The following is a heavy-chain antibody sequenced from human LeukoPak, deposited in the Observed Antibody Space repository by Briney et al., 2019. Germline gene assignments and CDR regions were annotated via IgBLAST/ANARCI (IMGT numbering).Heavy chain of an antibody. D-gene: IGHD4-17*01. Sequence: SETLSLTCAVYGGSFSGYYWSWIRQPPGKGLEWIGEINHSGSTNYNPSLKSRVTISVDTSKNQFSLKLSSVTAADTAVYYCARARYGDYSPPHAFDIWGQGKMVTVSS. CDR2: INHSGST. V-gene: IGHV4-34*01. CDR1: GGSFSGYY. CDR3: ARARYGDYSPPHAFDI. J-gene: IGHJ3*02.